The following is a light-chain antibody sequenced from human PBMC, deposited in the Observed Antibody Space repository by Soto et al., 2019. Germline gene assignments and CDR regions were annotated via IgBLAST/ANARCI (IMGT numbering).Light chain of an antibody. V-gene: IGKV1-39*01. CDR3: QQSYSTPRFT. Sequence: DIQMTQSPSSLSASVGDRVTITCRASQSISSYLNWYQQKPGKAPKLLIYAASSLQSEVPSRFSGGGSGTDFTLTISSLQPEDFATYYCQQSYSTPRFTFVPGTKVDIK. J-gene: IGKJ3*01. CDR2: AAS. CDR1: QSISSY.